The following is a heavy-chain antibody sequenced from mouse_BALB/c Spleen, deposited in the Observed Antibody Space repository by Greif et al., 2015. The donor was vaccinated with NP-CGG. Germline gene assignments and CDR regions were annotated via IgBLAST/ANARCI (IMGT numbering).Heavy chain of an antibody. J-gene: IGHJ1*01. CDR1: GFNIKDTY. Sequence: AQLKQSGAELVKPGASVKLSCTASGFNIKDTYMHWVKQRPEQGLELTGRIDPANGNTKYDPKFQGKATITADTSSNAAYLQLSSLASEDTAVHYCARWDWCFDVWGAGTTVTVSS. CDR2: IDPANGNT. CDR3: ARWDWCFDV. V-gene: IGHV14-3*02.